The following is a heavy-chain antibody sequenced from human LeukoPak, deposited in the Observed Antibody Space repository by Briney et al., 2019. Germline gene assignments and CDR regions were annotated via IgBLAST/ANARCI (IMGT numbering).Heavy chain of an antibody. CDR1: EFTFSNYV. V-gene: IGHV3-23*01. D-gene: IGHD3-3*01. CDR2: ISGNGGSS. CDR3: AKVRISGVVDS. Sequence: GGSLRLSCVASEFTFSNYVMSWVRQAPGKGPEWVSLISGNGGSSNYADSVKGRFTISRDNPKNTLYLQMNSLRAEDTAVYYCAKVRISGVVDSWGQGTLVTVSS. J-gene: IGHJ5*01.